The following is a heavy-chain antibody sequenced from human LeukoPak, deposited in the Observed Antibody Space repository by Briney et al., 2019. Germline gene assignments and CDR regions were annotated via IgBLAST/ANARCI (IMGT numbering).Heavy chain of an antibody. CDR2: IYYSGST. D-gene: IGHD2-15*01. CDR3: ARHISALGYCSGGSCKAGIYDSSGSSDSFDI. V-gene: IGHV4-39*01. Sequence: SETLSLTCTVSGGSISSSSYYWGWIRQPPGKGLEWIGSIYYSGSTYYNPSLKSRVTISVDTSKNQFSLKLSSVTAADTAVYYCARHISALGYCSGGSCKAGIYDSSGSSDSFDIWRQGTMVTVSS. CDR1: GGSISSSSYY. J-gene: IGHJ3*02.